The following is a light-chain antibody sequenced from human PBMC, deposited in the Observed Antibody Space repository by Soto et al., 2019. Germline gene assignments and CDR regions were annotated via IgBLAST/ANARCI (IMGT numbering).Light chain of an antibody. CDR2: DAS. J-gene: IGKJ1*01. Sequence: EIVLTQSPATLSLSPGERATLSCRASQSVSSYLAWYQQKPGQAPRLLIYDASNRATGIPARFSGSGSGTDFTLTISSLEPEDFAVYYCQQGSNCQRTFGQGTKVEIK. CDR3: QQGSNCQRT. CDR1: QSVSSY. V-gene: IGKV3-11*01.